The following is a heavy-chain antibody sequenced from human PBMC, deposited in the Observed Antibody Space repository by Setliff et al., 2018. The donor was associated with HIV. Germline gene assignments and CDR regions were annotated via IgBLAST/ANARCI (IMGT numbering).Heavy chain of an antibody. CDR3: ARVPPEYSSSSQAFDI. CDR2: IYTTGST. J-gene: IGHJ3*02. Sequence: SETLSLTCTVSGSSIGGHFWTWIRQPPGQGREWIGYIYTTGSTNYNPSLTSRVTLSIDTSKNKFSLKMRSVTAADTAVYYCARVPPEYSSSSQAFDIWGQGTKVTVSS. D-gene: IGHD6-6*01. V-gene: IGHV4-59*11. CDR1: GSSIGGHF.